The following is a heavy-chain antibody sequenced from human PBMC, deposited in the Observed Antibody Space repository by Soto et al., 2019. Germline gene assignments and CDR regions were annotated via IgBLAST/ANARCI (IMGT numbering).Heavy chain of an antibody. CDR1: GGTFSSYA. Sequence: GASVKVSCKASGGTFSSYAISWVRQAPGQGLEWMGGIIPIFGTANYAQKFQGRVTITADESTSTAYMELSSLRSEDTAVYYCARLNYDPSHYYYYYGMDVWGQGTTVTVSS. V-gene: IGHV1-69*13. D-gene: IGHD3-3*01. J-gene: IGHJ6*02. CDR3: ARLNYDPSHYYYYYGMDV. CDR2: IIPIFGTA.